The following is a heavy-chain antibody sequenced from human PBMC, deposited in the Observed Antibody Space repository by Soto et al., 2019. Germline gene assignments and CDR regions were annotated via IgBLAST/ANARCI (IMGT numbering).Heavy chain of an antibody. CDR1: GFTFSDYY. J-gene: IGHJ4*02. V-gene: IGHV3-11*05. CDR3: ARLRLTGYFDY. CDR2: ISTSSSYT. Sequence: QVQLVESGGGLVKPGGSLRLSCAASGFTFSDYYMSWIRQAPGKGLAWLSYISTSSSYTNYADSGKGRFTISRDNAMNSLYLQMNSLRAEDTAVYYCARLRLTGYFDYWGQGTLVTVSS.